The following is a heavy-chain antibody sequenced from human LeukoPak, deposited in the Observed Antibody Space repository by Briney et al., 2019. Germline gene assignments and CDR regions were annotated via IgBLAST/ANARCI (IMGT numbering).Heavy chain of an antibody. D-gene: IGHD6-13*01. V-gene: IGHV3-23*01. CDR1: GFTFSSYA. CDR2: ISGSGGST. Sequence: GGSLRLSCAASGFTFSSYAMSWVRQAPGKGVEWVSAISGSGGSTYYADSVKGRFTISRDNSKNTLYLQMSSLRAEDTAVYYCAKAHSSSLDYWGQGTLVTVSS. J-gene: IGHJ4*02. CDR3: AKAHSSSLDY.